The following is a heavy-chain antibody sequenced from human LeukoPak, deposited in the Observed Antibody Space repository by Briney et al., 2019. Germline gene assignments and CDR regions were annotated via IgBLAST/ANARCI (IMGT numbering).Heavy chain of an antibody. V-gene: IGHV4-31*03. Sequence: PSETLSLTCTVSGGSISSGGYSWSWIRQHPGKGLEWIGYIYYSGSTYYNPSLKSRVTISVDTSKNQFSLKLSSVTAADTAVYYCARVPRHTRPFDYWGQGTLVTVSS. CDR2: IYYSGST. CDR3: ARVPRHTRPFDY. CDR1: GGSISSGGYS. J-gene: IGHJ4*02.